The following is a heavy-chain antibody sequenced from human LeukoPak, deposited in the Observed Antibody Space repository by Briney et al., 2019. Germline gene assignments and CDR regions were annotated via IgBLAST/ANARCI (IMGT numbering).Heavy chain of an antibody. D-gene: IGHD3-10*01. Sequence: ASVKASCKASGYTFTGYYMHWVRQAPGQGLEWMGWINPNSGGTNYAQKFQGRVTMTRDTSISTAYMELSRLRSDDTAVYYCASTYGSGSYYNYYYYGMDVWGQGTTVTVSS. CDR3: ASTYGSGSYYNYYYYGMDV. CDR2: INPNSGGT. J-gene: IGHJ6*02. CDR1: GYTFTGYY. V-gene: IGHV1-2*02.